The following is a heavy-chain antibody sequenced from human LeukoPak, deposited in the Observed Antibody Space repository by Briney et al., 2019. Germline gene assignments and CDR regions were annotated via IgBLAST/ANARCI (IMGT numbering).Heavy chain of an antibody. J-gene: IGHJ5*02. V-gene: IGHV1-69*05. CDR1: GGTFSSYA. Sequence: ASVKVSCKASGGTFSSYAISWVRQAPGQGLEWMGGIIPIFGTANYAQKFQGRVTITTDESTSTAYMELSSLRSEDTAVYYCARDLGYFDWLPKNRAWFDPWGQGTLVTVSS. D-gene: IGHD3-9*01. CDR2: IIPIFGTA. CDR3: ARDLGYFDWLPKNRAWFDP.